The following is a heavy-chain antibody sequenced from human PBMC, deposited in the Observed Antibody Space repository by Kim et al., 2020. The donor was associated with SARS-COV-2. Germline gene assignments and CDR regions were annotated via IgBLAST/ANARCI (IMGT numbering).Heavy chain of an antibody. J-gene: IGHJ6*02. CDR2: INTNTGNP. Sequence: ASVKVSCKASGYTFTSYAMNWVRQAPGQGLEWMGWINTNTGNPTYAQGFTGRFVFSLDTSVSTAYLQISSLKAEDTAVYYCARADDILTGYRPYYYGMDVWGQGTTVTVSS. CDR3: ARADDILTGYRPYYYGMDV. CDR1: GYTFTSYA. V-gene: IGHV7-4-1*02. D-gene: IGHD3-9*01.